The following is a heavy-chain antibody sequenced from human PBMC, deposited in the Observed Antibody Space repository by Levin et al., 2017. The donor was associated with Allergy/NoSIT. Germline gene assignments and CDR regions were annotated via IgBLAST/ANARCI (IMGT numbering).Heavy chain of an antibody. J-gene: IGHJ6*02. D-gene: IGHD5-18*01. Sequence: ASVKVSCKASGGDFNNHAISWVRLAPGQGLEWMGGIIPLFGTPTYAQKFQGRVTISADESTNTAYMELRSLRSDDTGVFYFARAEGDTSMVGGYYFYAMDVWGQGTTVTVSS. CDR1: GGDFNNHA. V-gene: IGHV1-69*13. CDR2: IIPLFGTP. CDR3: ARAEGDTSMVGGYYFYAMDV.